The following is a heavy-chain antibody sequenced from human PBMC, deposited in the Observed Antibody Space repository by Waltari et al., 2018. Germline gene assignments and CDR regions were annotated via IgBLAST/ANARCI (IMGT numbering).Heavy chain of an antibody. CDR3: ARGRYYDSSGYSAGY. D-gene: IGHD3-22*01. Sequence: EVQLVESGGGLVKPGGSLRLSCAAAVFTCSSCSMNWVRQAPGKGLEWVSSISSSSSYIYYADSVKGRFTISRDNAKNSLYLQMNSLRAEDTAVYYCARGRYYDSSGYSAGYWGQGTLVTVSS. V-gene: IGHV3-21*01. CDR2: ISSSSSYI. J-gene: IGHJ4*02. CDR1: VFTCSSCS.